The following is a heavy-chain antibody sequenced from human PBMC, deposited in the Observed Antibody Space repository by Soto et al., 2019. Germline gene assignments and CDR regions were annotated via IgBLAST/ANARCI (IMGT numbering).Heavy chain of an antibody. CDR3: ARDVGSVAGDYDKSNAFDI. CDR1: GGTFSSYA. Sequence: QVQLVQSGAEGKKPGSSVKVSCKASGGTFSSYAISGVRQAPGQGLEGMGGIIPIFGTANYAKKSQGRVTITADEDTSTAYMELSSLRSADTAVYYCARDVGSVAGDYDKSNAFDIWGQGTMVTVSS. V-gene: IGHV1-69*01. J-gene: IGHJ3*02. CDR2: IIPIFGTA. D-gene: IGHD4-17*01.